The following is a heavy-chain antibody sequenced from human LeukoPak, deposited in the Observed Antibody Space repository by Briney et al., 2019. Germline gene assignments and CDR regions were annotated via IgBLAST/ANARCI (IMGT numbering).Heavy chain of an antibody. CDR3: AKDNGVVVAADYFDY. J-gene: IGHJ4*02. CDR2: ISYDGSNK. V-gene: IGHV3-30*18. Sequence: GGSLRLSCAASGFTFSSYGMHWVRQAPGKGLEWVAVISYDGSNKYYADSVKGRFTISRDNSKNTLYLQMNSLRAEDTAVYYCAKDNGVVVAADYFDYWGQGTLVTVSS. D-gene: IGHD2-15*01. CDR1: GFTFSSYG.